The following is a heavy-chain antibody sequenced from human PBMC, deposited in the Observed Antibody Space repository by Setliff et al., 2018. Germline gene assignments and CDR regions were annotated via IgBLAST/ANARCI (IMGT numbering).Heavy chain of an antibody. J-gene: IGHJ4*02. Sequence: PSETLSLTCTVSGDSISSGDDFWSWIRQPPGKGLEWIGSIYYTTNGHYNPSLKSRVTMSVDTSKNHFSLELTSVTAADTAVYYCASERESASRQTYFDSWGQGTLVTVSS. CDR3: ASERESASRQTYFDS. V-gene: IGHV4-30-4*08. D-gene: IGHD2-15*01. CDR1: GDSISSGDDF. CDR2: IYYTTNG.